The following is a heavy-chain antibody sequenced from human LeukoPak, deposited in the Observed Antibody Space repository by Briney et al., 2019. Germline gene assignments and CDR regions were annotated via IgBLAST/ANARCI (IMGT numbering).Heavy chain of an antibody. D-gene: IGHD2-21*01. Sequence: PGRSLRLSCAASGFTFSNYHINWIRQAPGKGLEWVSSISDTSSYIYYADSVKGRFTISRDNAKNSLYLQMNSLRAEDTAVYYCARGLCGGDCYDYWGQGTLVTVSS. CDR2: ISDTSSYI. J-gene: IGHJ4*02. V-gene: IGHV3-21*01. CDR3: ARGLCGGDCYDY. CDR1: GFTFSNYH.